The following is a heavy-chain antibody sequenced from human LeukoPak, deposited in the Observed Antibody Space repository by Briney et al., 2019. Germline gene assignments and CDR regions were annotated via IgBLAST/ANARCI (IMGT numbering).Heavy chain of an antibody. CDR2: ISGSGYST. V-gene: IGHV3-23*01. CDR3: AKDPGGYFDY. J-gene: IGHJ4*02. D-gene: IGHD3-16*01. CDR1: GFTFSSYA. Sequence: GGSLRLSCAASGFTFSSYAMSWVRQAPGKGLEWVSAISGSGYSTYYADSVKGRFTISRDSSKNTLYLQMNSLRAEDTAVYYCAKDPGGYFDYWGQGTLVTVSS.